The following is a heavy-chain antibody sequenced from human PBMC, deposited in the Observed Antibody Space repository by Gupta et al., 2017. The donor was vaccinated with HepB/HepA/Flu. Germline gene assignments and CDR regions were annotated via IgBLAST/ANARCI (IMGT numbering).Heavy chain of an antibody. J-gene: IGHJ2*01. CDR1: GGTFSSYA. Sequence: QVQLVQSGAEVKKPGSSVKVSCKASGGTFSSYAISWVRQAPGQGLEWMGGIIPIFGTANYAQKFQGRVTITADESTSTAYMELSSLRSEDTAVYYCARDLARAITIFGVVKNDWYFDLWGRGTLVTVSS. CDR2: IIPIFGTA. V-gene: IGHV1-69*01. D-gene: IGHD3-3*01. CDR3: ARDLARAITIFGVVKNDWYFDL.